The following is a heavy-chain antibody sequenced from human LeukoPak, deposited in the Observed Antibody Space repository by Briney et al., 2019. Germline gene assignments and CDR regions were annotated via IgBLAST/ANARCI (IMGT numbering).Heavy chain of an antibody. D-gene: IGHD3-22*01. CDR1: GLTFSSYW. J-gene: IGHJ4*02. V-gene: IGHV3-74*01. CDR3: ARGTMIGFLSWYDY. Sequence: GGSLRLSCAASGLTFSSYWMHWVRHAPGKGLVWVSRINSDGSSTSYADSVKGRFTISRDNAKNTLYLQMNSLRAEDTAVYYCARGTMIGFLSWYDYWGQGTLVTVSS. CDR2: INSDGSST.